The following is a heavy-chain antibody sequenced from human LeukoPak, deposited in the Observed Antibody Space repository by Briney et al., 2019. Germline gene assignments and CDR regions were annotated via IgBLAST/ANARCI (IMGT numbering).Heavy chain of an antibody. D-gene: IGHD2-15*01. CDR2: IYYTGNT. CDR3: ARGRVAYSAYYFDY. CDR1: GDSITNYF. Sequence: TTSQTLSLTCTVSGDSITNYFWSWIRQPPGKGLEWIGYIYYTGNTNYKPSLKSRVTMSVDTSTNQFSLRLRSVTAADTAVYYCARGRVAYSAYYFDYWGRGTLVTVSS. V-gene: IGHV4-59*01. J-gene: IGHJ4*02.